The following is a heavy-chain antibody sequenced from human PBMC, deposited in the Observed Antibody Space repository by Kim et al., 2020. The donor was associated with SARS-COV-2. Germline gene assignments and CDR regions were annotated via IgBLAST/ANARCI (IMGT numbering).Heavy chain of an antibody. V-gene: IGHV3-30*04. CDR2: ISYDGSNK. CDR1: GFTFSSYA. CDR3: ARALLSSSRDSVDAFDI. J-gene: IGHJ3*02. D-gene: IGHD6-13*01. Sequence: GGSLRLSCAASGFTFSSYAMHWVRQAPGKGLEWVAVISYDGSNKYYADSVKGRFTISRDNSKNTLYLQMNSLRAEDTAVYYCARALLSSSRDSVDAFDI.